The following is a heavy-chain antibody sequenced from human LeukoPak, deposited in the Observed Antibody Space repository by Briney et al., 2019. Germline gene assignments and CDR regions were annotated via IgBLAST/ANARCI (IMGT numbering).Heavy chain of an antibody. CDR1: GFTFSNAW. J-gene: IGHJ3*02. V-gene: IGHV3-15*01. D-gene: IGHD3-22*01. Sequence: GGSPRLSCAASGFTFSNAWMSWVRQAPGKGLEWVGRIKSKTDGGTTDYAAPVKGRFTISRDDSKNTLYLQMNSLKTEDTAVYYCTTRPPVVALDAFDIWGQGTMVTVSS. CDR2: IKSKTDGGTT. CDR3: TTRPPVVALDAFDI.